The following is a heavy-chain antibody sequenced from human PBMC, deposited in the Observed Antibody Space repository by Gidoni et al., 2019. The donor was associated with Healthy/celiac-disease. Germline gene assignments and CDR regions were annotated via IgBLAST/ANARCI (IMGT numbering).Heavy chain of an antibody. J-gene: IGHJ3*02. CDR1: WYSVSSNSAA. D-gene: IGHD2-15*01. CDR2: TYYRSKWYN. V-gene: IGHV6-1*01. CDR3: ARTGKGLLWADAFDI. Sequence: QVQLQQSGPGLAKPSQTLSLPCAIPWYSVSSNSAAWNWIRQSPSRGLEWLGRTYYRSKWYNDYAGSVKSRITINPDTSKNQFSLQLNSVTPEDTAVYYCARTGKGLLWADAFDIWGQGTMVTVSS.